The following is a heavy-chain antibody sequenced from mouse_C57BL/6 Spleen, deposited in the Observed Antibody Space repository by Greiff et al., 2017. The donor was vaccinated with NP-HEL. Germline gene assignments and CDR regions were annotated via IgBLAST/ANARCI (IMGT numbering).Heavy chain of an antibody. J-gene: IGHJ1*03. CDR3: ARGSPIYYYGTYWYFDV. D-gene: IGHD1-1*01. V-gene: IGHV1-82*01. CDR1: GYAFSSSW. Sequence: QVQLQQSGPELVKPGASVKISCKASGYAFSSSWMNWVKQRPGKGLEWIGRIYPGDGDTNYNGKFKGKATLTADKSSSTAYMQLSSLTSEDSAVYFCARGSPIYYYGTYWYFDVWGTGTTVTVSS. CDR2: IYPGDGDT.